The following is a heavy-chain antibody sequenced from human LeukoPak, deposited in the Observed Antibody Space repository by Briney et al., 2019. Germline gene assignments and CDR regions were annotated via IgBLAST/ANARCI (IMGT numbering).Heavy chain of an antibody. D-gene: IGHD6-19*01. V-gene: IGHV4-34*01. J-gene: IGHJ4*02. CDR1: GGPFSVYY. CDR2: INHSGST. Sequence: PSEALSLTCAVYGGPFSVYYSSWVRQPPGKGLEWIGEINHSGSTNYNPSLKSRVTISVDTSKNQFYLKLSSVTAADTAVYYCARARAGYSSGWYRDWGRRTLVTVSS. CDR3: ARARAGYSSGWYRD.